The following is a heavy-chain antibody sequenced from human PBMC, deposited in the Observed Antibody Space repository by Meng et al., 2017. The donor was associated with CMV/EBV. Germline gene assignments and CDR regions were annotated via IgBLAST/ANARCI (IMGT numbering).Heavy chain of an antibody. J-gene: IGHJ5*02. V-gene: IGHV4-39*01. CDR2: IYYSGST. Sequence: GSLRLSCTVSGCSISSSSYYWGWIRQTPGKGLEWIGSIYYSGSTYYNPSLKSRVTISVDTSKNQFSLKLSSVTAADTAVYYCARQDIVVVPAALPNWFDPWGQGTLVTVSS. D-gene: IGHD2-2*01. CDR3: ARQDIVVVPAALPNWFDP. CDR1: GCSISSSSYY.